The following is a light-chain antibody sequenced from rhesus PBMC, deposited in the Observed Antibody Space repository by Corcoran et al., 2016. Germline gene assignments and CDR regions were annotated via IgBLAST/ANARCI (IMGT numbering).Light chain of an antibody. CDR1: QSISSG. Sequence: DIQMTQSPSSLSASVGDTVTITCRASQSISSGLAWYQQQPGKAPKPLIYKASSLQSGVPSRCSGSGSGTDFTLTISSLQSEDFATYYCQQYSSSPLTFGGGTKVELK. J-gene: IGKJ4*01. CDR2: KAS. V-gene: IGKV1-22*01. CDR3: QQYSSSPLT.